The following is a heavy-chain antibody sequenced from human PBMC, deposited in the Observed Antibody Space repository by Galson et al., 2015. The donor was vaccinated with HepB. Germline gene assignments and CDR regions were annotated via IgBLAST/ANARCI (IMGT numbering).Heavy chain of an antibody. Sequence: SVKVSCKASGYTFTKYVMHWVRQAPGQRLEWMGWINAGNGNTKYSQKFQGRVTITRDTSASTAYMELSSLRSEDTAVYYCARDYYYDSSPYYYYYGMDVWGQGTTVTVSS. J-gene: IGHJ6*02. V-gene: IGHV1-3*01. CDR1: GYTFTKYV. CDR2: INAGNGNT. CDR3: ARDYYYDSSPYYYYYGMDV. D-gene: IGHD3-22*01.